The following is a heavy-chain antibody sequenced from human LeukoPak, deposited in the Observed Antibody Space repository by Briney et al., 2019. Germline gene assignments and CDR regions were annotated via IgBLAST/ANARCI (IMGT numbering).Heavy chain of an antibody. CDR2: ISTYNGNT. J-gene: IGHJ5*02. V-gene: IGHV1-18*01. Sequence: GASVKVSCKASGYTFTTYGISWVRQAPGQGLEWMGWISTYNGNTNYAQKLQGRVTMTTDTSTSTAYMELRSLRSDDTAVYYCARDRGYCTNGVCYREWFDPWGQGTLVPVSS. D-gene: IGHD2-8*01. CDR3: ARDRGYCTNGVCYREWFDP. CDR1: GYTFTTYG.